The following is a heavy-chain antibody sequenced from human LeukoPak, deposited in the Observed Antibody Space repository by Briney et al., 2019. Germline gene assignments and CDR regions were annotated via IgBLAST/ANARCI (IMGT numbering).Heavy chain of an antibody. D-gene: IGHD2-21*02. CDR3: AKDGEYCGGDCYPEYYFDY. J-gene: IGHJ4*02. Sequence: GGSLRLSCAGSGFTFSNYAMSWVRQAPGKGLEWVSGISGSASSTYYADSVKGRVTISRDNSKSTLFLQMNSLRAEDTAIYYCAKDGEYCGGDCYPEYYFDYWGQGTLVTVSS. V-gene: IGHV3-23*01. CDR2: ISGSASST. CDR1: GFTFSNYA.